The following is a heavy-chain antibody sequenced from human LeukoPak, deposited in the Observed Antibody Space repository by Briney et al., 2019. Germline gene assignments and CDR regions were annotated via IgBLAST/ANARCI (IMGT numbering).Heavy chain of an antibody. CDR3: AELGITMIGGV. CDR2: ISSSGSTI. Sequence: GGSLRLSCAASGFTFRSYEMNWVRQAPGKGLEWISYISSSGSTIYYADSVKGRFTISRDNAKNSLYLQMNSLRAEDTAVYYCAELGITMIGGVWGKGATVTISS. CDR1: GFTFRSYE. D-gene: IGHD3-10*02. J-gene: IGHJ6*04. V-gene: IGHV3-48*03.